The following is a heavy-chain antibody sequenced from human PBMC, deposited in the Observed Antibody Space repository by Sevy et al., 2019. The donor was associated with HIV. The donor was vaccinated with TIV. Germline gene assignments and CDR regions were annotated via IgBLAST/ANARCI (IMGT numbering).Heavy chain of an antibody. V-gene: IGHV3-7*03. D-gene: IGHD4-4*01. CDR1: GFIFSDYW. CDR2: MRLDGSAI. Sequence: GGSLRLSCAASGFIFSDYWMTWVRQAPGKGLEWVATMRLDGSAIYYGSTGKGRFTISRDNAKNSLFLQMNSLRVEDTAVYYCARAFRREAYTPDYWGQGSLVTVSS. CDR3: ARAFRREAYTPDY. J-gene: IGHJ4*02.